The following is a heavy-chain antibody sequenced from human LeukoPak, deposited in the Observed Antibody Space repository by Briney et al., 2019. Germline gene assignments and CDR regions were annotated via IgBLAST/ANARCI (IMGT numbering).Heavy chain of an antibody. Sequence: GGSLRLSCPASGLTFSNYAMSWFRQAPGKGLEWVSGITSGFTPLYADSVKGRFTISRDNSKSTFHLQMNSLRAEDTAVYYCAKDYSDSRVGDVFLEYWGQGTLVTVSS. CDR1: GLTFSNYA. D-gene: IGHD1-26*01. CDR3: AKDYSDSRVGDVFLEY. CDR2: ITSGFTP. V-gene: IGHV3-23*01. J-gene: IGHJ4*02.